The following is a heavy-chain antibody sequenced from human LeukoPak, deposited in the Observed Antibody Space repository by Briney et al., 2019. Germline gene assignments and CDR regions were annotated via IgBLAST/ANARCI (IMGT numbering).Heavy chain of an antibody. Sequence: GGSLRLSCAASGFTFSSYSMNWVRQAPGKGLEWVSSISSSSSYIYYADSVKGRFTISRDNAKNSLYLQMNSLRAEDTAVYYCASENYYDFWSGYYTRVDDYWGQGTPVTVSS. D-gene: IGHD3-3*01. CDR3: ASENYYDFWSGYYTRVDDY. V-gene: IGHV3-21*01. CDR2: ISSSSSYI. J-gene: IGHJ4*02. CDR1: GFTFSSYS.